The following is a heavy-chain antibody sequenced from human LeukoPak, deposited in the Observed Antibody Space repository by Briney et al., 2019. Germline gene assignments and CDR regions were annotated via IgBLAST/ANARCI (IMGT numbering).Heavy chain of an antibody. CDR1: GGPISSGSHY. CDR2: MHYSGIT. V-gene: IGHV4-39*01. CDR3: ARYPYSDSGVWQAFDY. D-gene: IGHD5-12*01. J-gene: IGHJ4*02. Sequence: PSETLSLTCIVSGGPISSGSHYWGWIRQPPGKGLEWYGCMHYSGITYYNPSLTSRVTISVDTSKNQFSLRLTSVTAADTAVYYCARYPYSDSGVWQAFDYWGQGTLVTVSS.